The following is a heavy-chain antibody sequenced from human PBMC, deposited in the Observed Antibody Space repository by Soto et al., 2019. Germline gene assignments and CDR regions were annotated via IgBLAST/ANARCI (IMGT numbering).Heavy chain of an antibody. CDR3: AKDMSASYSSSSHYFDY. Sequence: LSVSCASAGVTFDDYAVGCLRQAPGMGLEWVSGLSWNSDSIGYADSVKGRFTISRDNAKKSLYLQMNGLRAEDTALYYCAKDMSASYSSSSHYFDYWGQGT. D-gene: IGHD6-6*01. J-gene: IGHJ4*02. V-gene: IGHV3-9*01. CDR1: GVTFDDYA. CDR2: LSWNSDSI.